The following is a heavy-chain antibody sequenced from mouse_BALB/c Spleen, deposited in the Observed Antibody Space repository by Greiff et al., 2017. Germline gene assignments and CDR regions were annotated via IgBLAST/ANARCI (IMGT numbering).Heavy chain of an antibody. CDR3: ASLYYYGSSLYYFDY. Sequence: DVKLQESGPSLVKPSQTLSLTCSVTGDSITSGYWNWIRKFPGNKLEYMGYISYSGSTYYNPSLKSRISITRDTSKNQYYLQLNSVTTEDTATYYCASLYYYGSSLYYFDYWGQGTTLTVSS. J-gene: IGHJ2*01. CDR2: ISYSGST. V-gene: IGHV3-8*02. D-gene: IGHD1-1*01. CDR1: GDSITSGY.